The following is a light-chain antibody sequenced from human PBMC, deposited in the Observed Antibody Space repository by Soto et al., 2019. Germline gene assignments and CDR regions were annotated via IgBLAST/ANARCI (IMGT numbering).Light chain of an antibody. J-gene: IGKJ5*01. V-gene: IGKV3-11*01. CDR1: HSVTTH. CDR2: DAS. CDR3: QQRSDSIT. Sequence: EIVLTQSPDTLSLSPGETATLACWASHSVTTHLAWFQQRPGQTPRLLMDDASTRAPGIPARFSGRGSGADFTLTISSLEPEDFAVYYCQQRSDSITLGQGTRLEIK.